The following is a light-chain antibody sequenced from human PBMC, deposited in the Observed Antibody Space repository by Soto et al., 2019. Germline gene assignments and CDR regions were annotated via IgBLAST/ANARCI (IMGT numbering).Light chain of an antibody. Sequence: QSALTQPASVSGSPGQSITISCTGTNSDVGGYNYVSWYQQHPGKAPKLMIYDVSNRPSGVSNRFSGSKSGNTASLTISGLQAEDEADYYCRSYTSSSTGVVFGGGTKLTVL. CDR3: RSYTSSSTGVV. J-gene: IGLJ2*01. CDR2: DVS. V-gene: IGLV2-14*01. CDR1: NSDVGGYNY.